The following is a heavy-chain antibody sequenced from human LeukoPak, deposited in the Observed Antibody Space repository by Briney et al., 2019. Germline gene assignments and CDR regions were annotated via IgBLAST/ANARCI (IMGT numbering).Heavy chain of an antibody. Sequence: ASVKVSCKASGYTFTGYYMHWVRQAPGQGLEWMGWINPDSGGTKYAQKFQGRVTMTRDTSISTAYMELSRLRSDDTALYYCARVLAADDGLYNWFDPWGQGTLVTVSS. CDR1: GYTFTGYY. J-gene: IGHJ5*02. D-gene: IGHD6-13*01. CDR3: ARVLAADDGLYNWFDP. CDR2: INPDSGGT. V-gene: IGHV1-2*02.